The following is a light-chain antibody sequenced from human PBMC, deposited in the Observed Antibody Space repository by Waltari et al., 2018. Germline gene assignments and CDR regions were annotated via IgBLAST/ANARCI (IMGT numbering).Light chain of an antibody. CDR2: LGS. CDR3: MQALHTPTT. Sequence: DIVMTQSPLSLSVTPGEPASISCRSSPSLLRSTGYNFLDWYLQKPGQPPQLLISLGSDRASGVPDRFSGSGTGTDFTLKISRVEAEDVGIYYCMQALHTPTTFGPGTKVDIK. CDR1: PSLLRSTGYNF. J-gene: IGKJ3*01. V-gene: IGKV2-28*01.